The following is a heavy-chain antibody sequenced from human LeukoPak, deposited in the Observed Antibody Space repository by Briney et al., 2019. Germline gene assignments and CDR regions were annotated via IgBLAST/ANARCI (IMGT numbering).Heavy chain of an antibody. D-gene: IGHD2-2*01. Sequence: PGGSLRLSCAGSGFTFSRYAMTWVRQTPGKGLEWVSSISASGGNTYYLDSVKGRFTISRDNSKNTLYLQMNSLRAEDTAVYYCAKVRSLWGYCSSTSCYVDFDYWGQGTLVTVSS. J-gene: IGHJ4*02. CDR1: GFTFSRYA. V-gene: IGHV3-23*01. CDR3: AKVRSLWGYCSSTSCYVDFDY. CDR2: ISASGGNT.